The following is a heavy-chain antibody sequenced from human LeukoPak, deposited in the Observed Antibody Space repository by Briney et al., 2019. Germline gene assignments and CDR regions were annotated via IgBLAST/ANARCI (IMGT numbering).Heavy chain of an antibody. D-gene: IGHD3-10*01. V-gene: IGHV3-7*01. CDR2: IKQDGSAQ. Sequence: SGGSLRLSCAASGFTLSPYWMTWVRQAPGKGLEWVANIKQDGSAQHYVGSVKGRFTISRDNAKNSLYLQMNSLRVEDTAVYYCATDNYGWGSHDSWGQGTLVTVS. CDR3: ATDNYGWGSHDS. J-gene: IGHJ5*01. CDR1: GFTLSPYW.